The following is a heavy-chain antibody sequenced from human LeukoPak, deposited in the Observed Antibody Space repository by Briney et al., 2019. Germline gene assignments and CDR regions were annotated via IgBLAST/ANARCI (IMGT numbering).Heavy chain of an antibody. V-gene: IGHV3-7*01. D-gene: IGHD3-10*01. CDR1: GFSCSSYW. CDR2: IKQDGSEK. Sequence: GVSLRLSCAASGFSCSSYWMSWLRQAPGKGLEWVANIKQDGSEKYYVASVKGRFTISRDNAKNSLYLQMNSLRAEDTAMYYCARAGQEWFGELGFDSWGQGTLVTVSS. CDR3: ARAGQEWFGELGFDS. J-gene: IGHJ4*02.